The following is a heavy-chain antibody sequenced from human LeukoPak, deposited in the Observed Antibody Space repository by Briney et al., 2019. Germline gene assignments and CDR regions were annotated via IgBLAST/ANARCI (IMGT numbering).Heavy chain of an antibody. Sequence: SVKVSCKASGGTFSSYAISWVRQAPGQGLEWMGGIIPIFGTANYAQKFQGRVTITADESTSTAYMELSSLRSEDTAVYYCARDEVTTSGYYYGMDVWGQGTTVTVSS. CDR1: GGTFSSYA. V-gene: IGHV1-69*13. J-gene: IGHJ6*02. CDR3: ARDEVTTSGYYYGMDV. CDR2: IIPIFGTA. D-gene: IGHD4-17*01.